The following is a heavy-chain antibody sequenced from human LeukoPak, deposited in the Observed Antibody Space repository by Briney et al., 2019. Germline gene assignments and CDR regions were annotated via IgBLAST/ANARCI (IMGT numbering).Heavy chain of an antibody. CDR2: IYYSGST. CDR1: GGSISSSSYY. CDR3: ARRGVGATGFDY. D-gene: IGHD1-26*01. J-gene: IGHJ4*02. V-gene: IGHV4-39*01. Sequence: ASEALSPTCTVSGGSISSSSYYWGWIRQPPGKGLEWIGSIYYSGSTYYNPSLKSRVTISVDTSKNQFSLKLSSVTAADTAVYYCARRGVGATGFDYWGQGTLVTVSS.